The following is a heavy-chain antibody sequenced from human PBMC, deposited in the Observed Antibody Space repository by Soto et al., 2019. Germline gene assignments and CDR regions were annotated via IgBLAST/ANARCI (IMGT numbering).Heavy chain of an antibody. CDR1: GGTFSSYA. CDR2: IIPIFGTA. CDR3: ASIAVAGTYYYGMDV. V-gene: IGHV1-69*06. D-gene: IGHD6-19*01. Sequence: SVKVSCKASGGTFSSYAISWVRQAPGQGLEWMGGIIPIFGTANYAQKFQGRVTITADKSTSTAYMELSSLRSEDTAVYYCASIAVAGTYYYGMDVWGQGTTVTVSS. J-gene: IGHJ6*02.